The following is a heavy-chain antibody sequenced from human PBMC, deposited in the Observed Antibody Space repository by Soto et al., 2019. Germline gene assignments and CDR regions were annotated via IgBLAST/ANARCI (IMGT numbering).Heavy chain of an antibody. CDR3: ARDRQMVISSDFGEKVGYYYYGMDV. Sequence: PSETPSPPSRVSGGSLRSYYWGWIRQPPGEGLGGIGGIYYSGSTNYNPSLKSRVTISVDKSKNQFSLKLSSVTAADTAVYYCARDRQMVISSDFGEKVGYYYYGMDVWGQGTTVTVSS. J-gene: IGHJ6*02. V-gene: IGHV4-59*12. CDR1: GGSLRSYY. D-gene: IGHD3-10*01. CDR2: IYYSGST.